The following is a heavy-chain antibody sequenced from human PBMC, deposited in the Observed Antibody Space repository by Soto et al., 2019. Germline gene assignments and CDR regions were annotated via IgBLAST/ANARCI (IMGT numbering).Heavy chain of an antibody. V-gene: IGHV3-9*01. Sequence: EVQLVESGGGLVQPGRSLRLSCAASGFTFDDYAMHWVRQAPGKGLEWVSGISWNSGSIGYADSVKGRFTISRDNAKNSLYLQMHSLRAEDTALYYCAKDDYYGSGSAPDYWGQGTLVTVSS. CDR3: AKDDYYGSGSAPDY. D-gene: IGHD3-10*01. CDR1: GFTFDDYA. CDR2: ISWNSGSI. J-gene: IGHJ4*02.